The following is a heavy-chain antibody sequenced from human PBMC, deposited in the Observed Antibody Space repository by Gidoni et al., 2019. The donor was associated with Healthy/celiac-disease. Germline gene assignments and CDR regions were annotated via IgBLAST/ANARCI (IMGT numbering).Heavy chain of an antibody. Sequence: QVQLVESGGGVVQPGRSLRLSCAASGFPFSSYAMHWVRQAPGKGLEWVAVISYDGSNKYYADSVKGRFTISRDNSKNTLYLQMNSLRAEDTAVYYCARAGLPILTGQGNWFDPWGQGTLVTVSS. D-gene: IGHD3-9*01. CDR2: ISYDGSNK. CDR1: GFPFSSYA. V-gene: IGHV3-30-3*01. CDR3: ARAGLPILTGQGNWFDP. J-gene: IGHJ5*02.